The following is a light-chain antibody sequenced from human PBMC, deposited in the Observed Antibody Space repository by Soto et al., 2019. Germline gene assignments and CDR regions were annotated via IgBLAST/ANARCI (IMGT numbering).Light chain of an antibody. Sequence: QSVLTQPPSASGTPGQRVTISCSGRSSNIGRNYVYWYQQVPGTAPKLLIYTDHHRPSGVPDRFSGSKSGTSASLAISGLRSEDEADYYCATWDDSLSGPVFGGGPPLTVL. J-gene: IGLJ3*02. V-gene: IGLV1-47*02. CDR3: ATWDDSLSGPV. CDR2: TDH. CDR1: SSNIGRNY.